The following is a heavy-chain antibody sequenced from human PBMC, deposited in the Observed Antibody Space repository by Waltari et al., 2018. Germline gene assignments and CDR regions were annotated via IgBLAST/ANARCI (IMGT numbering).Heavy chain of an antibody. Sequence: QVQLQQWGAGLLKPSETLSLTCAVYGGSFSGYYWSWIRQPPGKGLGGIGEINHSGSTNHSPSLKGRVTISVETSKNQFSLKLSSVTAVDTAVYYCARWGFGQLRIDYWGQGTLVTVSS. V-gene: IGHV4-34*01. CDR3: ARWGFGQLRIDY. J-gene: IGHJ4*02. D-gene: IGHD3-10*01. CDR1: GGSFSGYY. CDR2: INHSGST.